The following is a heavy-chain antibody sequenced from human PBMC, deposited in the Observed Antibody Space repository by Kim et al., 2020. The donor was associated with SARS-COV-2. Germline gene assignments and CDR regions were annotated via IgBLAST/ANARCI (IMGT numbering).Heavy chain of an antibody. CDR3: ARLIVLRFLEWLSTGDWFHP. D-gene: IGHD3-3*01. J-gene: IGHJ5*02. CDR1: GGSISSSSYY. Sequence: SETLSLTCTVSGGSISSSSYYWGWIRQPPGKGLEWIGSIYYSGSTYYNPSLKSRVTISVDTSKNQFSLKLSSVTAADTSVYYCARLIVLRFLEWLSTGDWFHPWGQGTLVTVSS. V-gene: IGHV4-39*01. CDR2: IYYSGST.